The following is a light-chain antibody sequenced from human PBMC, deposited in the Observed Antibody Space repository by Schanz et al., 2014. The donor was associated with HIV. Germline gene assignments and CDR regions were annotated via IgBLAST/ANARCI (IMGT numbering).Light chain of an antibody. CDR1: SNDVGGHNY. Sequence: QSALTQPASVSGSPGQSITISCTGTSNDVGGHNYVSWFQQHPGRAPKLLIFEVTNRPSGIPNRFSGSKSGNTASLTISGLQAEDEADYYCCSYTTPSTYVFGAGTKLTVL. V-gene: IGLV2-14*03. CDR3: CSYTTPSTYV. J-gene: IGLJ1*01. CDR2: EVT.